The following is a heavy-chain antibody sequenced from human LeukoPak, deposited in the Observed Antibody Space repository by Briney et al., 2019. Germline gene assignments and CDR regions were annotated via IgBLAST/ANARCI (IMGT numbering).Heavy chain of an antibody. D-gene: IGHD1-26*01. Sequence: GGSLRLSCAASGFTFSSYAMSWVRQAPGKGLEWVSAISGSGGSTYYADSVKGRFTISRDNSKNTLYLQMNSLRAEDTAVYYCAAGWELLRVHYYYGMDVWGQGTTVTVSS. V-gene: IGHV3-23*01. CDR2: ISGSGGST. CDR1: GFTFSSYA. J-gene: IGHJ6*02. CDR3: AAGWELLRVHYYYGMDV.